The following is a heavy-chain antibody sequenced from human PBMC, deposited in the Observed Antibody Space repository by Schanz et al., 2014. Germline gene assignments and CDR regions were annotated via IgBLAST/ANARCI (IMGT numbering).Heavy chain of an antibody. V-gene: IGHV3-9*01. CDR1: GFRFDDYA. CDR3: ARLDSSSWYPRY. Sequence: EVQLVESGGGLVQPGRSLRLSCVASGFRFDDYAMHWVRQAPGKGLEWVSGMSWNAGSLGYGDSVKGRFTISRDNAKNSLYLQMNSLSAEDTAVYYCARLDSSSWYPRYWGQGTLVTVSS. D-gene: IGHD6-13*01. J-gene: IGHJ4*02. CDR2: MSWNAGSL.